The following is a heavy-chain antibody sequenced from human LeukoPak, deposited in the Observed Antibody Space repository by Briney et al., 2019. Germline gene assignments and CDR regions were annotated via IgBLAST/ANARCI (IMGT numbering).Heavy chain of an antibody. J-gene: IGHJ3*02. CDR1: GYNFANYW. CDR3: ARLTFLTGYYDCFDN. CDR2: IYPCDSDT. D-gene: IGHD3-9*01. Sequence: NRGESPKIPCRGSGYNFANYWIGWVRPMPGKGLDLLVIIYPCDSDTRYSPSFQGKVTISADKSISSAYLKRSSLRASDTDMYYCARLTFLTGYYDCFDNRGQGTMVTVSS. V-gene: IGHV5-51*01.